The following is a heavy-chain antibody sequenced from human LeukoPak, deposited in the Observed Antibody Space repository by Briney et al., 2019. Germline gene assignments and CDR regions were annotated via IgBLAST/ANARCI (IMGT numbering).Heavy chain of an antibody. CDR2: INPNSGGT. CDR3: ARVGPMVRGVIIKGVDWFDP. Sequence: GASVKVSCKASGYTSTGYYMHWVRQAPGQGLEWMGWINPNSGGTNYAQKFQGRVTMTRDTSISTAYMELSRLRSDDTAVYYCARVGPMVRGVIIKGVDWFDPWGQGTLVTVSS. CDR1: GYTSTGYY. V-gene: IGHV1-2*02. J-gene: IGHJ5*02. D-gene: IGHD3-10*01.